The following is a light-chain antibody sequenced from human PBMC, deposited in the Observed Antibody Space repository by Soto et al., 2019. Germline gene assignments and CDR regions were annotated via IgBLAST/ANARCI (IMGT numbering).Light chain of an antibody. V-gene: IGKV1-39*01. CDR3: LQDYNYPFT. J-gene: IGKJ2*01. CDR1: QSITTY. CDR2: AAS. Sequence: DIQMTQSPSSLSASVGDRVTITCRASQSITTYLNWYRQKPGKAPKLLIYAASSLQSGVPSRFSGSGSETEFTLTISSLQPEDSAAYYCLQDYNYPFTFGQGTKVDIK.